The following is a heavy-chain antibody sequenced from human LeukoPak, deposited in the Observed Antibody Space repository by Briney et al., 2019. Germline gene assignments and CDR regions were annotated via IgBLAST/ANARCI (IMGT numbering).Heavy chain of an antibody. CDR2: VDHTGST. CDR3: ARGRVSSSTWYSTYYYYFYMDV. J-gene: IGHJ6*03. CDR1: GGSISTYC. V-gene: IGHV4-59*01. D-gene: IGHD1-1*01. Sequence: SETLSLTCTVSGGSISTYCWSWIRQPPGKGLEWIGYVDHTGSTNFNPSLNGRVSISRDTSKNLFSLRLRSVTAADTAVYFCARGRVSSSTWYSTYYYYFYMDVWGKGTTVTVSS.